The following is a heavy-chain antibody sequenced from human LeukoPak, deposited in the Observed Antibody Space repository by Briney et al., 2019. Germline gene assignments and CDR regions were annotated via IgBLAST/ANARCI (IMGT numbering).Heavy chain of an antibody. D-gene: IGHD3-10*01. CDR3: ASYGSGSYSFDY. J-gene: IGHJ4*02. V-gene: IGHV5-51*01. CDR2: IYPGDSDT. Sequence: GEPLKTPCKGSGYRFTSYWIGWVGQMPGKGLEWMGIIYPGDSDTRYSPSFQGQVTISADKSISTAYLQWSSLKASDTAMYYCASYGSGSYSFDYWGQGTLVTVSS. CDR1: GYRFTSYW.